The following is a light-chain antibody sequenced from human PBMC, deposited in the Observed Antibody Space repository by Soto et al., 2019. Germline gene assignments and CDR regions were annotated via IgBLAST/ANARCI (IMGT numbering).Light chain of an antibody. V-gene: IGLV1-44*01. Sequence: QAVVTQPPSASGTPGQRVTISCSGSSSNIGSKTVNWYQQLPGTVPKLLIYNSYQRPSGVPDRFSGSKSGTSASLAISGLQSEDEADHYCAAWDASLNGYVFGAGTKLTVL. CDR2: NSY. CDR1: SSNIGSKT. J-gene: IGLJ1*01. CDR3: AAWDASLNGYV.